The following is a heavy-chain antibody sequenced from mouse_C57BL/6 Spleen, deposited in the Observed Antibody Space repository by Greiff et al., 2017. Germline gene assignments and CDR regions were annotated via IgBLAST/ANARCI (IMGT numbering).Heavy chain of an antibody. D-gene: IGHD1-2*01. V-gene: IGHV1-69*01. CDR1: GYTFTSYW. CDR3: ARDPTAFDY. CDR2: IDPSDSYT. J-gene: IGHJ2*01. Sequence: VQLQQPGAELVMPGASVKLSCKASGYTFTSYWMHWVKQRPGQGLEWIGEIDPSDSYTNYNQKFKGKSTLTVDKSSSTAYMQLSSLTSEDSAVYYCARDPTAFDYWGQGTTLTVSS.